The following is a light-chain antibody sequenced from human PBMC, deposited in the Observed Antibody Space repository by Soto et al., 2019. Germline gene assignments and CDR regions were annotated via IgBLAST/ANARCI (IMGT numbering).Light chain of an antibody. CDR1: SSDVGGYNS. CDR3: ASDTSSSSLV. CDR2: GVS. J-gene: IGLJ3*02. Sequence: QSALTQPASVSGSPGQSITISCTGTSSDVGGYNSVSWYQQHPGKAPTLMIFGVSSRPSEVSNRFSGSKSANTASLTISGLQFEAEAYYYCASDTSSSSLVFGGGTKLTVL. V-gene: IGLV2-14*01.